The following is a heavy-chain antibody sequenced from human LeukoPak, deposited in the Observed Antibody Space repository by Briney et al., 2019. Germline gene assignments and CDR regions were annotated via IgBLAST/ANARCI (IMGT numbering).Heavy chain of an antibody. V-gene: IGHV3-23*01. J-gene: IGHJ4*02. CDR3: AHSPTRAIVVVYYFDY. CDR2: ISGRGGST. D-gene: IGHD2-2*01. Sequence: GGSLRLSCAASGFTFSSYAMSWVRHAPGKGLEWVSDISGRGGSTYYADSVKGRFTISRDNSKNTLYLQINSLRAEDTAVYYCAHSPTRAIVVVYYFDYWGQGTLVTVSS. CDR1: GFTFSSYA.